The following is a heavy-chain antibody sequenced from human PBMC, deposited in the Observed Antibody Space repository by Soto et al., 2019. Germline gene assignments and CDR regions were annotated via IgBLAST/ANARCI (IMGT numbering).Heavy chain of an antibody. V-gene: IGHV1-2*02. J-gene: IGHJ4*02. D-gene: IGHD3-16*01. CDR2: INPNSGGT. CDR1: GYTFTRYF. CDR3: AKVWGDTPSEEDY. Sequence: QVPLVQSGAEVKKPGASVKVSCKASGYTFTRYFIHWVRQAPGHGLEWMGWINPNSGGTNYALKFMGRVTMTRDTFISTAYMELSRLRFDDTAVYYCAKVWGDTPSEEDYWGQGALITVSS.